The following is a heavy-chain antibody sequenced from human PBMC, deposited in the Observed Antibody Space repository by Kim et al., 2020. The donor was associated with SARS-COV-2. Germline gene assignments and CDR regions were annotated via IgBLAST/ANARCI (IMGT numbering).Heavy chain of an antibody. CDR3: TRSGRSPPYFDY. CDR1: GFTFSSYW. V-gene: IGHV3-74*01. D-gene: IGHD1-1*01. J-gene: IGHJ4*02. Sequence: GGSLRLSCAVSGFTFSSYWIQWFRQAPGKGLVWVSRINGDGTNTDYTDSVKGRFTMSRDNAKNTMYLQMNSLRAEDTAVYYGTRSGRSPPYFDYWGQGALVTVSS. CDR2: INGDGTNT.